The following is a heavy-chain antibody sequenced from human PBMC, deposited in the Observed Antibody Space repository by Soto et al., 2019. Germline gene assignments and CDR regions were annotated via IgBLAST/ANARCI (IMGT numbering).Heavy chain of an antibody. CDR3: ARDRTVVKSGMDV. V-gene: IGHV3-33*01. CDR1: GFTFSSYG. J-gene: IGHJ6*02. D-gene: IGHD2-15*01. Sequence: XESLLLSCAASGFTFSSYGMHWVRQAPGKGLEWVAVIWYDGSNKCYADSVKGRFTISRDNSKNTLYLQMNSLRAEDTAVYYCARDRTVVKSGMDVWGQGTTVTVSS. CDR2: IWYDGSNK.